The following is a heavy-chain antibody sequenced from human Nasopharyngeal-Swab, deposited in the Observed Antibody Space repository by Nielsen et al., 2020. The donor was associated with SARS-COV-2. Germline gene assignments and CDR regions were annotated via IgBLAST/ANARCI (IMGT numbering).Heavy chain of an antibody. V-gene: IGHV3-13*01. Sequence: GEPLKISCAASGFTFSSYDMHWVRQATGKGLEWVSAIGTAGDTYYPGSVKGRFTISRENAKNSLYLQMNSLRAGDTAVYYCARERTDCSGGSCYSYGMDVWGQGTTVTVSS. CDR1: GFTFSSYD. CDR3: ARERTDCSGGSCYSYGMDV. J-gene: IGHJ6*02. D-gene: IGHD2-15*01. CDR2: IGTAGDT.